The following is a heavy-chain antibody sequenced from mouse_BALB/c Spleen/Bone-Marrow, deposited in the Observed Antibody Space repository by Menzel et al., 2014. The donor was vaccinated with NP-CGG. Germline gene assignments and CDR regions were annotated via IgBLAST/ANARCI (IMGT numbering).Heavy chain of an antibody. J-gene: IGHJ4*01. CDR2: IYPVSGNT. CDR1: GYAFTNYW. V-gene: IGHV1-63*01. CDR3: ARPQFISGRYYAMDY. D-gene: IGHD1-2*01. Sequence: VQLQQSGAELVRPGTSVKISCKASGYAFTNYWLDWVKQSPGHGLEGIGDIYPVSGNTYFNEKFKGKATLTADKSSSTAYMQLSSQTSEDSAVYFCARPQFISGRYYAMDYWGQGTSVTVSS.